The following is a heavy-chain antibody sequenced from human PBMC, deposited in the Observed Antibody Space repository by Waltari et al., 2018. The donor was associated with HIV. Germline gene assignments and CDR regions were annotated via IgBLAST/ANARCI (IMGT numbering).Heavy chain of an antibody. CDR2: IYYSGST. J-gene: IGHJ4*02. D-gene: IGHD3-3*01. V-gene: IGHV4-59*01. CDR1: GGSISSYY. CDR3: ARVPRYDFWSGYPDY. Sequence: QVQLQESGPGLVKPSETLSLTCTVSGGSISSYYWSWIRQPPGKGLEWIGYIYYSGSTNYNPSLKSRVTISVDTSKNQFSLKLSSVTAADTAVYYCARVPRYDFWSGYPDYWGQGTLVTVSS.